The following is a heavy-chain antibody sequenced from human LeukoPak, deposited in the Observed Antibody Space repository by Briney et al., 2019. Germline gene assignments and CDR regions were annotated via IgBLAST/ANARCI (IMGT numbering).Heavy chain of an antibody. CDR2: MYYSGST. D-gene: IGHD3-16*02. CDR3: ARGNYDYVWGSYRPDAFDI. Sequence: KSSATLSLTCTVSGGSISSYYWSWIRQPPGKGLEWIGYMYYSGSTNYNPSLKSRVTISVDTSKNQFSLKLSSVTAADTAVYYCARGNYDYVWGSYRPDAFDIWGQGTMVTLST. CDR1: GGSISSYY. V-gene: IGHV4-59*01. J-gene: IGHJ3*02.